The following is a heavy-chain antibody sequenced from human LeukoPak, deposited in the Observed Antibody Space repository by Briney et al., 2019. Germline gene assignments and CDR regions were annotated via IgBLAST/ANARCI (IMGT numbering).Heavy chain of an antibody. CDR3: VGSYVWGSYRYTIFDY. CDR2: INHSGST. D-gene: IGHD3-16*02. J-gene: IGHJ4*02. V-gene: IGHV4-34*01. Sequence: PSETLSLTCAVYGGSFSGYYWSWIRQPPGKGLEWIGEINHSGSTNYNPSLKSRVTISVDTSKNQFSLKLSSVTAADTAVYYCVGSYVWGSYRYTIFDYWGQGTLVTVSS. CDR1: GGSFSGYY.